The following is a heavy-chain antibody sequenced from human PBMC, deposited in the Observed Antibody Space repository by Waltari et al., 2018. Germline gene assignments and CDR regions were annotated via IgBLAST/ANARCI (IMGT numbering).Heavy chain of an antibody. CDR1: EFTLSNSA. CDR2: RVRSGFGT. CDR3: AKCEMYDSGWCAFFRY. D-gene: IGHD6-19*01. Sequence: DVRLSESGGGLAQPGGSLRLSCVASEFTLSNSAMSWVRQAPGKGLEVVSARVRSGFGTHYADSVKGRFAISRDNAKNTLYLQMNSLRAEDTAVYYCAKCEMYDSGWCAFFRYWGQGTLVTVSS. J-gene: IGHJ4*02. V-gene: IGHV3-23*01.